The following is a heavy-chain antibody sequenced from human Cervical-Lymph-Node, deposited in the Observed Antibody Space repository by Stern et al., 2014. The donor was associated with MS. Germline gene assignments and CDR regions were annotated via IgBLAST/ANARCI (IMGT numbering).Heavy chain of an antibody. D-gene: IGHD3-22*01. Sequence: VQLVESGGGVVQPGRSLRLSCAASGFTFSSYGMHWVRQAPGKGLEWVAVIWYDGSNKYYADSVKGRFTISRDNSKNTLYLQMNSLRAEDTAVYYCAREDYYDSSGYSYYFDYWGQGTLVTVSS. CDR1: GFTFSSYG. J-gene: IGHJ4*02. CDR2: IWYDGSNK. CDR3: AREDYYDSSGYSYYFDY. V-gene: IGHV3-33*01.